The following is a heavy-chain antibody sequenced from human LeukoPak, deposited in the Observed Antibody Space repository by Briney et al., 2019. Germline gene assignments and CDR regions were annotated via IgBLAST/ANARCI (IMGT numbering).Heavy chain of an antibody. CDR1: GGSISSYY. CDR2: IYYSGST. CDR3: ARSYCSSTSCYVDYFDY. J-gene: IGHJ4*02. D-gene: IGHD2-2*01. V-gene: IGHV4-59*01. Sequence: SETLSLTCTVSGGSISSYYWSWIRQPPGKGLEWIGYIYYSGSTNYNPSLKSRVTISVDTSKNQFSLKLSSVTAADTAVYYCARSYCSSTSCYVDYFDYWGQGTLVTVS.